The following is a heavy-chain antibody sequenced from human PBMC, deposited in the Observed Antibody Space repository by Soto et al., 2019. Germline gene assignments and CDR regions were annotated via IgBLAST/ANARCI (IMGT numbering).Heavy chain of an antibody. V-gene: IGHV4-30-2*01. CDR2: IYHSGST. Sequence: TLSLTCAFSGGSISSGGYSWSWIRQPPGKGLEWIGYIYHSGSTYYNPSLKSRVTISVDRSKNQFSLKLSSVTAADTAVYYCARAHGGNSAIKGRYFDYWGQGTLVTVSS. J-gene: IGHJ4*02. CDR1: GGSISSGGYS. D-gene: IGHD2-21*02. CDR3: ARAHGGNSAIKGRYFDY.